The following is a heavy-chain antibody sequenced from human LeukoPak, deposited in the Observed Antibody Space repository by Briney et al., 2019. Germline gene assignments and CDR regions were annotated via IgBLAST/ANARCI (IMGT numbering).Heavy chain of an antibody. J-gene: IGHJ5*02. CDR3: AKESLRYHSPNWFDP. CDR1: GYTFSSYG. V-gene: IGHV3-33*06. Sequence: GGSLRLSCAASGYTFSSYGMHWVRQAPGKGLEWVAVIWYDGSNKYYADSVKGRFTISRDNSKNTLCLQMNSLRAEDTAVYYCAKESLRYHSPNWFDPWGQGTLVTVSS. CDR2: IWYDGSNK. D-gene: IGHD3-9*01.